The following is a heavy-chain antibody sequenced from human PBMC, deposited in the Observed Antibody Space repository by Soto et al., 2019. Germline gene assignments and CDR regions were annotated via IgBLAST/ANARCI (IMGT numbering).Heavy chain of an antibody. CDR1: GYTFTSYG. D-gene: IGHD5-18*01. Sequence: EASVKVSCKASGYTFTSYGISWVRQAPGQGLEWMGWISAYNGNTNYAQKLQGRVTMTTDTSTSTAYMELRSLRSDDTAVYYCARADDTAMVMRYYYYGMDVWGQGTTVTVSS. CDR3: ARADDTAMVMRYYYYGMDV. V-gene: IGHV1-18*01. CDR2: ISAYNGNT. J-gene: IGHJ6*02.